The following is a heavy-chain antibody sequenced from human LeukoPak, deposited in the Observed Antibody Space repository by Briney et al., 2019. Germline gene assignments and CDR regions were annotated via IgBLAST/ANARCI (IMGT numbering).Heavy chain of an antibody. CDR3: AREGRSPGGYDYVWGTH. CDR2: IYYSGST. J-gene: IGHJ4*02. Sequence: SETLSLTCTVSGGSISSYYWSWIRQPPGKGLEWIGYIYYSGSTNYNPSLKSRVTISVDTSKNQFSLQLNSVTPEDTAVYYCAREGRSPGGYDYVWGTHWGQGTLVTVSS. D-gene: IGHD3-16*01. V-gene: IGHV4-59*12. CDR1: GGSISSYY.